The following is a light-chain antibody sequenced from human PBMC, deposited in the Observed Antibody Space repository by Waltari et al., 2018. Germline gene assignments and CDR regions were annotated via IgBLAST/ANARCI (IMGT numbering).Light chain of an antibody. CDR3: QQNYSTPPLT. J-gene: IGKJ1*01. CDR2: AAS. CDR1: QSISSY. V-gene: IGKV1-39*01. Sequence: DIQMTQSPSSLSASVGDRVTITCRASQSISSYLNWYQQKPGKAPKLLIYAASRLQSGVPSRFSGSGSGTDFTLTTSSLQPEDFATYYCQQNYSTPPLTFGQGTKVEIK.